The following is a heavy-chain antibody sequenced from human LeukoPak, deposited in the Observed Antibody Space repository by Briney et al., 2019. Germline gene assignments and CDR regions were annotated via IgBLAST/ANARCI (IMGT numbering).Heavy chain of an antibody. CDR2: ISSSSTTI. CDR1: RFTFSSYS. D-gene: IGHD3-10*01. J-gene: IGHJ4*02. CDR3: ARAGGSD. V-gene: IGHV3-48*01. Sequence: PGGSLRLSCAASRFTFSSYSMNWVRQAPGKGLEWVSYISSSSTTIYYADSVKGRFTVSRDNAKNSLYLQMNSLRAGDTAVYYCARAGGSDWGQGTLVTVSS.